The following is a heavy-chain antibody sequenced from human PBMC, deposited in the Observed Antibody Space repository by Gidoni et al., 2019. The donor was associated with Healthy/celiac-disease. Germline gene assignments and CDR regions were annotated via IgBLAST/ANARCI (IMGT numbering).Heavy chain of an antibody. V-gene: IGHV4-39*01. CDR3: ATLYCSSTSCHIGPWFDP. CDR1: GGSIRSSSYY. Sequence: QLQLQESGPGLVKPSETLSLTCTVSGGSIRSSSYYWGWIRQPPGKGLEWIGSIYYSGSTYYNPSLKSRVTISVDTSKNQFSLKLSSVTAADTAVYYCATLYCSSTSCHIGPWFDPWGQGTLVTVSS. J-gene: IGHJ5*02. CDR2: IYYSGST. D-gene: IGHD2-2*02.